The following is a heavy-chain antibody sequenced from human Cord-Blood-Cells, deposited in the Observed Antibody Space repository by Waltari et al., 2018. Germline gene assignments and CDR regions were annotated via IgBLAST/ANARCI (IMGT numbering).Heavy chain of an antibody. D-gene: IGHD6-19*01. Sequence: QVQLVQSGAEVKKPGASVKVSCKASGYTFTSYAMHWVRQAPGQRLEWMGWINAGNGNTKYSQKFQGRVTITRDTSASTAYMELSSLRSEDTAVYYFARGGGWYVKPRVGYYFDYWGQGTLVTVSS. V-gene: IGHV1-3*01. J-gene: IGHJ4*02. CDR3: ARGGGWYVKPRVGYYFDY. CDR2: INAGNGNT. CDR1: GYTFTSYA.